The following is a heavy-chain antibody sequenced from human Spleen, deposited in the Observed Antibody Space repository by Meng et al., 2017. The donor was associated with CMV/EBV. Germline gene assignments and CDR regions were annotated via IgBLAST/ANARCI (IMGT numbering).Heavy chain of an antibody. CDR1: GFTLGSYW. J-gene: IGHJ4*02. Sequence: GESLKISCAASGFTLGSYWMNWVRQAPGKGLEWVANIKQDGSVQHYLDSVKGRFTISRDSAKNSLYLQMNSLRAEDTAVYYCARDGMSSGVMGAASYWGQGTLVTVSS. CDR2: IKQDGSVQ. D-gene: IGHD1-26*01. CDR3: ARDGMSSGVMGAASY. V-gene: IGHV3-7*01.